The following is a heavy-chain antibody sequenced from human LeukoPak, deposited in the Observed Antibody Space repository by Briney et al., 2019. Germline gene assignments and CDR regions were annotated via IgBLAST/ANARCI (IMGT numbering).Heavy chain of an antibody. CDR3: ARSPRYSSSWYVNFFDH. J-gene: IGHJ4*02. CDR2: ISYDGTKE. Sequence: GGSLILSCEASGFTFSSYAMHWVRQAPGKGLEWVAIISYDGTKEYYADSVKGRFTISRDNSKNTLYLQMNSLRVEDTAVYYCARSPRYSSSWYVNFFDHWGQGTLVTVSS. D-gene: IGHD6-13*01. CDR1: GFTFSSYA. V-gene: IGHV3-30-3*01.